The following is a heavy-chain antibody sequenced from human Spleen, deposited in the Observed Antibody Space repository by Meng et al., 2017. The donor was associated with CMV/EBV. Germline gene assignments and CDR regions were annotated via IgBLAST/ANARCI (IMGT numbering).Heavy chain of an antibody. D-gene: IGHD3-22*01. CDR2: IYPSGST. J-gene: IGHJ4*02. CDR1: GGSIRGYY. Sequence: VQLQESGPRLAMPSEPLSVTGTASGGSIRGYYWSWIRQPAGKGLEWIGRIYPSGSTNYNPYLKSRVTISVDTSKIQFSLKLSSVTAADTAVYYCARGKYTGGYYPLDYWGQGTLVTVSS. V-gene: IGHV4-4*07. CDR3: ARGKYTGGYYPLDY.